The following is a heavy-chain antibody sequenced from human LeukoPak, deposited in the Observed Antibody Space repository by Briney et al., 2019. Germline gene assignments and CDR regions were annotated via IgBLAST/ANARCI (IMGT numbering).Heavy chain of an antibody. J-gene: IGHJ2*01. CDR2: INHSGST. D-gene: IGHD1-26*01. Sequence: SETLSLTCTVSGGSISGYYWSWIRQPPGKGLEWIGEINHSGSTNYNPSLKSRVTISVDTSKNQFSLKLSSVTAADTAVYYCARHGTPDWYFDLWGRGTLVTVSS. CDR3: ARHGTPDWYFDL. V-gene: IGHV4-34*01. CDR1: GGSISGYY.